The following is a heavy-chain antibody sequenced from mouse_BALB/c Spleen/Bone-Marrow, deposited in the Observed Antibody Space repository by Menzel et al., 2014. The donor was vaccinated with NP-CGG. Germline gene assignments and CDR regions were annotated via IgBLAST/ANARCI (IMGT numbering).Heavy chain of an antibody. J-gene: IGHJ4*01. Sequence: QVQLQQSGAELVRPGSSVKISCKASGYEFSSYWMNWVKQRSGQGLEWIGQIYPGDGDTNYNGKFKGKATLTADKSSSTAYMRVSSLTSEDSAVYFCARVYYGNLDYWGQGTSVTVSS. CDR2: IYPGDGDT. D-gene: IGHD2-1*01. CDR1: GYEFSSYW. V-gene: IGHV1-80*01. CDR3: ARVYYGNLDY.